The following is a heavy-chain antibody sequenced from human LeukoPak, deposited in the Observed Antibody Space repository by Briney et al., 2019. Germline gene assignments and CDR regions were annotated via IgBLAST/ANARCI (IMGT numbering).Heavy chain of an antibody. CDR2: INPYNGNT. D-gene: IGHD6-19*01. CDR1: GYSFTSYG. J-gene: IGHJ4*02. V-gene: IGHV1-18*01. CDR3: ARERSGWFFSN. Sequence: GASVKVSCKASGYSFTSYGITWVRQAPGQGLEWMGWINPYNGNTNYAQKLQDRVTMTTDTSTSTAYMDLRSLRSDDTAVYYCARERSGWFFSNWGQGTLVTVSS.